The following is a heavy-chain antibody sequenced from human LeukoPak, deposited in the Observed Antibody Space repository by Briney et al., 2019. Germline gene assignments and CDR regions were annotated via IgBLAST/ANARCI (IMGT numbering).Heavy chain of an antibody. Sequence: GGSLRLSCAASGFTFSGSAMHWVRQASGKGLEWVGRIRSKANSYATAYAASVKGRSTISRDDSKNTAYLQMNSLKTEDTAVYYCTRHYSSGWEVLDYWGQGTLVTVSS. D-gene: IGHD6-19*01. CDR3: TRHYSSGWEVLDY. V-gene: IGHV3-73*01. J-gene: IGHJ4*02. CDR1: GFTFSGSA. CDR2: IRSKANSYAT.